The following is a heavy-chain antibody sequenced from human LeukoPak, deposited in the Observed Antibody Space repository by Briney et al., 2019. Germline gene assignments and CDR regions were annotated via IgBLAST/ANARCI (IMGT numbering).Heavy chain of an antibody. J-gene: IGHJ4*02. Sequence: PGRSLRLSCAASGFTFSSYAMHWVRQAPGKGLEWVAVISYDGSNKYYADSVKGRFTISRDSSKNTLYLQMNSLRAEDTAVYYCARDRDSGYDLDYWGQGTLVTVSS. CDR1: GFTFSSYA. D-gene: IGHD5-12*01. CDR3: ARDRDSGYDLDY. V-gene: IGHV3-30-3*01. CDR2: ISYDGSNK.